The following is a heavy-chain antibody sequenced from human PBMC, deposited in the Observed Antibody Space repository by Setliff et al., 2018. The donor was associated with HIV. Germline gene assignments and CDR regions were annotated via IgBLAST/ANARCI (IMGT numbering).Heavy chain of an antibody. CDR1: GYTFINYG. D-gene: IGHD6-25*01. V-gene: IGHV1-18*04. CDR3: ARVPSGAAGLVRAGFYF. CDR2: ISPYNDYT. Sequence: ASVKVSCKTSGYTFINYGFTWVRQAPGQGLEWMGWISPYNDYTNYEQSLQGRVRMTTDTSTRTAYMDLRSLRSNDTATYYCARVPSGAAGLVRAGFYFWGQGTLVTVSS. J-gene: IGHJ4*01.